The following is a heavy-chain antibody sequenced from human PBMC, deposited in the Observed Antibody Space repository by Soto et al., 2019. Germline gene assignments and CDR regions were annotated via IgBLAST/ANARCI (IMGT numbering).Heavy chain of an antibody. D-gene: IGHD2-2*01. Sequence: QVQLQETGPGLVKPSQTLSPTCTVSGGSISSGGYYWSWIRQHPGKGLEWIGDVYYSGSTHYNPSLKHRVTIPVDTSKNQFSLKLSYVTAADTALYYCARDRRVTAAIYYYYRMDAWGQGTTVTVSS. CDR2: VYYSGST. CDR3: ARDRRVTAAIYYYYRMDA. V-gene: IGHV4-31*03. J-gene: IGHJ6*02. CDR1: GGSISSGGYY.